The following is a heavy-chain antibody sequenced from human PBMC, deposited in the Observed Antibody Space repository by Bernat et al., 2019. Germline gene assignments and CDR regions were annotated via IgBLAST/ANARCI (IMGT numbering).Heavy chain of an antibody. D-gene: IGHD2-15*01. CDR2: IWYDGSNK. J-gene: IGHJ4*02. CDR3: ARDLAYRSGGSWATGY. Sequence: QVQLVESGGGVVQPGRSLRLSSAASGFTFSSYGMHWVRQAPGKGLEWVAVIWYDGSNKYYADSVKGRFTISRDNSKNTLYLQMNSLRAEDTAVYYCARDLAYRSGGSWATGYWGQGTLVTVSS. V-gene: IGHV3-33*01. CDR1: GFTFSSYG.